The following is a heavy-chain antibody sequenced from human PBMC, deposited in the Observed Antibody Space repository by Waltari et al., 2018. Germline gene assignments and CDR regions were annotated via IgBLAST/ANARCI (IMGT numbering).Heavy chain of an antibody. V-gene: IGHV4-4*02. D-gene: IGHD2-15*01. Sequence: QVQLQESGPGLVKPSGTLSLTCAVSGGSISSSNWLRWVRQPPGKGREWIGEIYHSGSTNYNPSLKSRVTISVDKSKNQFSLKLSSVTAADTAVYYCARDRPSEGGHFDYWGQGTLVTVSS. CDR2: IYHSGST. CDR3: ARDRPSEGGHFDY. J-gene: IGHJ4*02. CDR1: GGSISSSNW.